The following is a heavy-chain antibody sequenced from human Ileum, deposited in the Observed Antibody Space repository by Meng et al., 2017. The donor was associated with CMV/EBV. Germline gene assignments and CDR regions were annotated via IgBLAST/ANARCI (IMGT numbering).Heavy chain of an antibody. CDR2: IKQDGSEK. Sequence: GESLKISCAASGFTFSSYWMSWVRQAPGKGLEWVANIKQDGSEKYYVDSVKGRFTISRDNAKNSLYLQMNSLRAEDTAVYYCARDAPITIFGVVISLYYYYYGMAVWGQATTVTVSS. CDR1: GFTFSSYW. CDR3: ARDAPITIFGVVISLYYYYYGMAV. J-gene: IGHJ6*02. V-gene: IGHV3-7*01. D-gene: IGHD3-3*01.